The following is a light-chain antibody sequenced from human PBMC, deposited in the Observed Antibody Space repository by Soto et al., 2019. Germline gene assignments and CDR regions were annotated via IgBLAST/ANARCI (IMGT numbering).Light chain of an antibody. CDR1: QSVSSSY. CDR3: QQYGSPGT. CDR2: AAS. V-gene: IGKV3-20*01. Sequence: EIVWTQSPGTLSLSPGESATLSCRASQSVSSSYLAWYQQQPGQAPRLLIYAASSRATGIPDRFSGSGSGTDFTLPIIRLQPEDFAVDYCQQYGSPGTVGRVTKGDIK. J-gene: IGKJ4*02.